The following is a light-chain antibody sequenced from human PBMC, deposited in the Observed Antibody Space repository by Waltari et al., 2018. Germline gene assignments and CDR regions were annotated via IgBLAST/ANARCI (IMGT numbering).Light chain of an antibody. V-gene: IGLV2-14*03. J-gene: IGLJ2*01. Sequence: QPALTQPASMSGSPGQSVTISCTGTSSDISDYNFVSWYQQHPGKGPKLIIYYVTNRASGVSNRFSGSKSGNRASLTISGLQAEDEADYYCSAYISRNISYVIFGGGTKLTVL. CDR2: YVT. CDR1: SSDISDYNF. CDR3: SAYISRNISYVI.